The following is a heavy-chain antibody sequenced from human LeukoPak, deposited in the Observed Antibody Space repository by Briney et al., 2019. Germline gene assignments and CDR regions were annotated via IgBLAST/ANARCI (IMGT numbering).Heavy chain of an antibody. Sequence: PSETLSLTCTVSGGSISSYYWSWIRQPAGKGLEWIGRIYTSGSTNYNPSLKSRVTMSVDTSKNQFSLKLSSVTAADTAVYYCARGVLRFLEWLRDGYYYYYMDVWGKGTTVTVSS. CDR2: IYTSGST. D-gene: IGHD3-3*01. CDR1: GGSISSYY. J-gene: IGHJ6*03. CDR3: ARGVLRFLEWLRDGYYYYYMDV. V-gene: IGHV4-4*07.